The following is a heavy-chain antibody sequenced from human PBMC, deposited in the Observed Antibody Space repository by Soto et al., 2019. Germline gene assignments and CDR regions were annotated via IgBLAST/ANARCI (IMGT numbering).Heavy chain of an antibody. CDR3: ARGGSRLQRRPPSGPGAGFMDV. CDR2: INHSGST. D-gene: IGHD4-4*01. Sequence: SETLSLTCAVYGGSFSGYYWSWIRQPPGKGLEWIGEINHSGSTNYNPSLKSRVTISVDTSKNQFSLKLSSVTAADTAVYYCARGGSRLQRRPPSGPGAGFMDVWGKGTTVTVSS. CDR1: GGSFSGYY. V-gene: IGHV4-34*01. J-gene: IGHJ6*03.